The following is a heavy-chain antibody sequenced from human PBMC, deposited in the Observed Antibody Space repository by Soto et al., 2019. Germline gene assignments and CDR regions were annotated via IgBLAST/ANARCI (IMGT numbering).Heavy chain of an antibody. J-gene: IGHJ4*02. Sequence: EVQLVQSGAEVKKPGESLKISCKASGYIFSNSWIGWVRQMPGKGLEWMGIIYPGDSDTRYSPSFEGQVIISADKSISTAFLQWSSLKASDTAMYYCARLHYGSGSPFDYWGQGTLVTVSS. V-gene: IGHV5-51*03. CDR3: ARLHYGSGSPFDY. CDR1: GYIFSNSW. D-gene: IGHD3-10*01. CDR2: IYPGDSDT.